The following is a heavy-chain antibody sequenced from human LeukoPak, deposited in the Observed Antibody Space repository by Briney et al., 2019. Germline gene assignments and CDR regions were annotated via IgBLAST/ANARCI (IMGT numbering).Heavy chain of an antibody. CDR1: GGTFSSYA. CDR3: AGPRDGYKSLRAPYYYYYMDV. J-gene: IGHJ6*03. D-gene: IGHD5-24*01. V-gene: IGHV1-69*13. Sequence: ASVKVSCKASGGTFSSYAISWVRQAPGQGREWMGGIIPIFGTANYAQKFQGRVTITADESTSTDYMELSSLRSEDTAVYYCAGPRDGYKSLRAPYYYYYMDVWGKGTTVTISS. CDR2: IIPIFGTA.